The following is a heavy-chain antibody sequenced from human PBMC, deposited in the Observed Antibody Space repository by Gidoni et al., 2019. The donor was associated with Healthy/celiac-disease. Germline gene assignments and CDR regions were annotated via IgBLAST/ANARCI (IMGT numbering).Heavy chain of an antibody. J-gene: IGHJ4*02. Sequence: EVQLVESGGGVVKPGGSLRLSCAASGFNFSNAWMSWVRQAPGKGLEWVGRIKSKTDGGTTDYAAPVKGRFTISRDDSKNTLYLQMNSLKTEDTAVYYCTTDPIVGADLVVDYWGQGTLVTVSS. V-gene: IGHV3-15*01. CDR1: GFNFSNAW. CDR2: IKSKTDGGTT. CDR3: TTDPIVGADLVVDY. D-gene: IGHD1-26*01.